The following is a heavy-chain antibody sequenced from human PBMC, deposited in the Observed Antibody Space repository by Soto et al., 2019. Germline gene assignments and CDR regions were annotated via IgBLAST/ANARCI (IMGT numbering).Heavy chain of an antibody. CDR1: GFTFSSYA. CDR3: ARGVATVGY. V-gene: IGHV3-30-3*01. Sequence: GGSLRLSCAASGFTFSSYAMHWVRQAPGKGLEWVAVISYDGSNKYYADSVKGRFTISRDNSKNTLYLQMNSLRAEDTAVYYCARGVATVGYWGQGTLVTVSS. J-gene: IGHJ4*02. D-gene: IGHD2-15*01. CDR2: ISYDGSNK.